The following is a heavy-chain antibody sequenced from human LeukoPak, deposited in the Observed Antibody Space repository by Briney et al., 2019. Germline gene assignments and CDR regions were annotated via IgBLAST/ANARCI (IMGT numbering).Heavy chain of an antibody. CDR3: ARPSGWYGDFVY. CDR2: INPNSGGT. CDR1: GYTFTGYY. V-gene: IGHV1-2*02. D-gene: IGHD6-19*01. J-gene: IGHJ4*02. Sequence: GASVKVSCKVSGYTFTGYYMHWVRQAPGQGLEWMGWINPNSGGTNYAQKFQGRVTMTRDTSISTAYIEVSMLNCDATAVYSHARPSGWYGDFVYWGQGTLVTVSS.